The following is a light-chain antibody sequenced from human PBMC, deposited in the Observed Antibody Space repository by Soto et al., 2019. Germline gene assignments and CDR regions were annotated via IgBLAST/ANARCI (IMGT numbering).Light chain of an antibody. Sequence: QAVVTQPPSASGTPGQMVTISCSGRRSNIGSNHVYWYQQVPGTAPKLLIYESNQRPSGVPVRFSGSKSGTSASLAISGLRSEDEADYYCASWDDSLRGGVFGGGTQLTVL. CDR1: RSNIGSNH. CDR3: ASWDDSLRGGV. J-gene: IGLJ3*02. V-gene: IGLV1-47*01. CDR2: ESN.